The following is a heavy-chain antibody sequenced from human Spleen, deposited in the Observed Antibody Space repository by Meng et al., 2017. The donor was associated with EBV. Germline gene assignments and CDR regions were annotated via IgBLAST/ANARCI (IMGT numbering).Heavy chain of an antibody. D-gene: IGHD2/OR15-2a*01. Sequence: QRQESGPSLGSPWESLALTCTVSGASIKGSSNYCGWIRQPPGKGLEWIGNVFYTGSANYNPSLESRVSISVDTSKNQFSLKLTSVTAADTAVYYCVRDTCTTACPSDYWGQGTLVTVSS. V-gene: IGHV4-39*07. CDR3: VRDTCTTACPSDY. CDR1: GASIKGSSNY. CDR2: VFYTGSA. J-gene: IGHJ4*02.